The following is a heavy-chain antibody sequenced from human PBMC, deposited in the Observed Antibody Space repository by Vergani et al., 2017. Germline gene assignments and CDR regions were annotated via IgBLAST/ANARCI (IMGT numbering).Heavy chain of an antibody. Sequence: QVQLQQWGGGLLKPSETLSLTCVVNGGSFTSYHWTWIRQSPGEGLEWVGDIDHTGRPDYNPSLKSRLTMSVANSRNQFSLTLNSVTATDTAIYFCARVNTETNVHLYYYYYMDVWGQGTAVTVS. V-gene: IGHV4-34*01. CDR1: GGSFTSYH. D-gene: IGHD4-11*01. J-gene: IGHJ6*03. CDR2: IDHTGRP. CDR3: ARVNTETNVHLYYYYYMDV.